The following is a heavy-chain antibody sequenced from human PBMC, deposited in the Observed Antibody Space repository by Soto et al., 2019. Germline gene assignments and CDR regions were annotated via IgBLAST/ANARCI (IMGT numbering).Heavy chain of an antibody. CDR2: ISARGGSS. D-gene: IGHD5-12*01. Sequence: EVHLLESGGGLVQPGGSRRLPCEASGSPFNSMPLVWVRKAPGKGLEWVSVISARGGSSYFADSVKGRFTISRDNSKNVLSLEMNSLRAEDTAIYFCAKGSIEYSASVDNWGQGTLVLVSS. V-gene: IGHV3-23*01. CDR3: AKGSIEYSASVDN. CDR1: GSPFNSMP. J-gene: IGHJ4*02.